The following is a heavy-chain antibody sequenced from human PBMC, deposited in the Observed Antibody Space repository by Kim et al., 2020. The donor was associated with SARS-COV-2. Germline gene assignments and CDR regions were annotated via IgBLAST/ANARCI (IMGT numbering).Heavy chain of an antibody. CDR2: STSGTI. CDR3: ARQSPGE. D-gene: IGHD2-21*01. V-gene: IGHV3-11*04. Sequence: STSGTIDHADAVKGRFNVSRDNAKNSVFLQMNSLAAEDTAVYYCARQSPGEWGQGTLGTVSS. J-gene: IGHJ4*02.